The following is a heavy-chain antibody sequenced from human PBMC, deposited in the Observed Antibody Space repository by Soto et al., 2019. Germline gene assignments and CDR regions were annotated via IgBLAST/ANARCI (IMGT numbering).Heavy chain of an antibody. Sequence: PSETLSLTCTVSGGSISSYYWSWIRQPPGKGLEWIGYIYYSGSTNYNPSLKSRVTISLDTSKNQFSLKLSSVTAADSAVYYCARYCSSTSCYPYFYYGMDVWGQGTTVTVSS. V-gene: IGHV4-59*01. J-gene: IGHJ6*02. CDR2: IYYSGST. CDR3: ARYCSSTSCYPYFYYGMDV. D-gene: IGHD2-2*01. CDR1: GGSISSYY.